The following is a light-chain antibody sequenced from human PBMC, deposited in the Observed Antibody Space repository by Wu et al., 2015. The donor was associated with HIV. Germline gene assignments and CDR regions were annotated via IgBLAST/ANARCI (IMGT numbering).Light chain of an antibody. V-gene: IGKV3-11*01. CDR2: DAS. Sequence: DIVLTQSPATLSLSPGERATLSCRASRSVSTYLVWYQQKPGQAPRLLIYDASNRATGIPARFSGSGSGTDFTLTISSLEPEDSAVYHCQQYGTSPLYTFGQGTKLDIK. CDR3: QQYGTSPLYT. J-gene: IGKJ2*01. CDR1: RSVSTY.